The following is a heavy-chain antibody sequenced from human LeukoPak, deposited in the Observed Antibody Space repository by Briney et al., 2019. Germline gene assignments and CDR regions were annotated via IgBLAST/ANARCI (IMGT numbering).Heavy chain of an antibody. V-gene: IGHV3-23*01. CDR3: AKDIRGRLKGWPNDY. CDR1: GFTFSSYA. D-gene: IGHD5-24*01. Sequence: PGGSLRLSCAASGFTFSSYAMSWVRQAPGKGLEWVSAISGSGGSTYYADSVKGRFTISRDNSKNTLYLQMNSLRAEDTAVYYCAKDIRGRLKGWPNDYGGQGTLVTVSS. CDR2: ISGSGGST. J-gene: IGHJ4*02.